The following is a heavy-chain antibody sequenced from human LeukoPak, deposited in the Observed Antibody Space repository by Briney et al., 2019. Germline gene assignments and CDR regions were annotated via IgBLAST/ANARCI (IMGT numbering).Heavy chain of an antibody. J-gene: IGHJ6*02. Sequence: PSETLSLTCTVSGGSISSYYWSWIRQPPGKGLEWIGYIYYRGSTNYNPSLKSRVTISVDTSKNQFSLKLSSVTAADTAVYYCATQLGIGYYYYGMDVWGQGTTVTVSS. V-gene: IGHV4-59*08. CDR3: ATQLGIGYYYYGMDV. D-gene: IGHD7-27*01. CDR1: GGSISSYY. CDR2: IYYRGST.